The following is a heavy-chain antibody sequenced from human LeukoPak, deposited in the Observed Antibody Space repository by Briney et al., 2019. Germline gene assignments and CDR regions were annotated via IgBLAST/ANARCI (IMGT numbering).Heavy chain of an antibody. V-gene: IGHV1-2*02. D-gene: IGHD6-13*01. CDR2: INPNNGDT. J-gene: IGHJ4*02. CDR1: GYTFTGHF. CDR3: ARELRLVH. Sequence: VASVKVSCKASGYTFTGHFMHWVRQAPGQRLEWMGWINPNNGDTHYAQKFQGRVSMTSDTSISTAYMGLSSLTSDDTAVYYCARELRLVHWGQGTLVTVSS.